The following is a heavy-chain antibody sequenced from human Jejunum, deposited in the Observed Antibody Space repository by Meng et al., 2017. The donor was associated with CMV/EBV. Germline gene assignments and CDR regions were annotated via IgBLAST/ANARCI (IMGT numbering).Heavy chain of an antibody. D-gene: IGHD2-2*01. CDR3: ARGVTSWYYFDS. CDR1: GGSISSRNYY. Sequence: TVSGGSISSRNYYWGWIRQPPGKGLEWIGSVFSSGSTYYSPSLKSRVTISLDTSKKHFSLKLTSLTAADTAVYYCARGVTSWYYFDSWGQRTLVTVSS. V-gene: IGHV4-39*07. J-gene: IGHJ4*02. CDR2: VFSSGST.